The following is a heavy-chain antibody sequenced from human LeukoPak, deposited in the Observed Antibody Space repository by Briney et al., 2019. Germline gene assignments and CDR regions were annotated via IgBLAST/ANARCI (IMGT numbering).Heavy chain of an antibody. J-gene: IGHJ4*02. CDR2: ISGSVGST. Sequence: GGSLRLSCAASGFTFSNYAMSWVRQAPGKGLEWRGLEWVSTISGSVGSTYYADSVQGRLTISRDNSKNTLYLQMDSLRAGDTATYYCAKDRVGVSPFDFWGQGTLVSVSS. CDR1: GFTFSNYA. CDR3: AKDRVGVSPFDF. V-gene: IGHV3-23*01. D-gene: IGHD1-26*01.